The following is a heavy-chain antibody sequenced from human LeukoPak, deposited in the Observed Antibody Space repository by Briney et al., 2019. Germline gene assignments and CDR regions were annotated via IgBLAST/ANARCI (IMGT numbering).Heavy chain of an antibody. D-gene: IGHD2-2*01. V-gene: IGHV4-59*01. CDR2: IYYSGST. J-gene: IGHJ2*01. CDR3: ARDPVDQPYWFFDL. Sequence: SETLSLTCTVSGGSISGSYWNGIWQPPGKGLEWIGYIYYSGSTNYNPSLKSRVTISVDTSKKQFSLKLSSVTAADTAVYYCARDPVDQPYWFFDLWGRGTLVTVSS. CDR1: GGSISGSY.